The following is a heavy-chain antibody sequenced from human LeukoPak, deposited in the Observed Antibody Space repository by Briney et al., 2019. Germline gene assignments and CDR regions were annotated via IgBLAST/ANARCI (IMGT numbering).Heavy chain of an antibody. D-gene: IGHD2-21*02. J-gene: IGHJ4*02. CDR1: GFTFSSYA. CDR3: ATASVTAYDY. V-gene: IGHV3-23*01. CDR2: TVGIGPDT. Sequence: PGGSLRLSCAASGFTFSSYAMSWVRQAPGKGLEWVAATVGIGPDTYHADSVKGRFTISRDNSKNILYLQMNSLRAEDTAVYYCATASVTAYDYWGQGTLVTVSS.